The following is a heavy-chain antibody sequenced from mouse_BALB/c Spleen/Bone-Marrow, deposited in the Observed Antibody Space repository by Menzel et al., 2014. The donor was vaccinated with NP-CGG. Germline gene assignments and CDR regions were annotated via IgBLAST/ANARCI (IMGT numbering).Heavy chain of an antibody. CDR3: TSYYNGSSLFAY. J-gene: IGHJ3*01. CDR2: LDLANGNT. V-gene: IGHV14-3*02. Sequence: EVQLQQSGAELVKPGASVKMSCTASGFNIKDTYMHWVKQRPGQGLEWIGRLDLANGNTKYDPKFQNKTTKTADTSSSKACQQLISLTSEDTAVNYCTSYYNGSSLFAYWGQGTLVTVSA. D-gene: IGHD1-1*01. CDR1: GFNIKDTY.